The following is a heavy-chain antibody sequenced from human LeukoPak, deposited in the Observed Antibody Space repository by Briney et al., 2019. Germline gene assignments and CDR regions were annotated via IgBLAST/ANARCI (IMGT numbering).Heavy chain of an antibody. D-gene: IGHD2-21*01. CDR2: IIPILGIA. CDR1: GGTFSSYT. J-gene: IGHJ6*03. CDR3: ARGGEFYYYYMDV. Sequence: SVKVSCKASGGTFSSYTISWVRQAPGQGLEWMGRIIPILGIANYAQKFQGRVTITADKSTSTAYMELSSLRSEDTAVYYCARGGEFYYYYMDVWGKGTTVTVSS. V-gene: IGHV1-69*02.